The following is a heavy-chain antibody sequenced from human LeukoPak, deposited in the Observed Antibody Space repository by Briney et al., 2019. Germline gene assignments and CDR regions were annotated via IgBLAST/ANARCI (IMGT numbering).Heavy chain of an antibody. CDR2: IYYSGST. CDR3: ARVPGYDFWSGYSIYYYYYGMDV. CDR1: GGSISSYY. V-gene: IGHV4-59*01. J-gene: IGHJ6*02. D-gene: IGHD3-3*01. Sequence: TSETLSLTCTVSGGSISSYYWSWIRQPPGKGLEWIGYIYYSGSTNYNPSLKSRVTISVDTSKNQFSLKLSSVTAADTAVYYCARVPGYDFWSGYSIYYYYYGMDVWGQGTTVTVSS.